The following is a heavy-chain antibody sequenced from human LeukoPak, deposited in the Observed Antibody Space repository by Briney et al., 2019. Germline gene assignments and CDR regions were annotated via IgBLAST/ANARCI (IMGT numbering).Heavy chain of an antibody. CDR2: IDPGESDT. CDR3: GRLFRNWRYGGVDQ. D-gene: IGHD1-1*01. CDR1: GYIFTKYW. Sequence: GASLQISSKSSGYIFTKYWIGWVRELPGKVLEWMGSIDPGESDTIYSPSSQGQVTHSAKKSISIAYLQWSRLKASDTAIYYWGRLFRNWRYGGVDQWGQGTLVTVSS. J-gene: IGHJ4*02. V-gene: IGHV5-51*01.